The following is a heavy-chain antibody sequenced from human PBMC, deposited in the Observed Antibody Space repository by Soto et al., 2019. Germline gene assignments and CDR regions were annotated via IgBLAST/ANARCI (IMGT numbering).Heavy chain of an antibody. D-gene: IGHD2-15*01. V-gene: IGHV2-26*01. Sequence: QVTLKESGPVLVKPTESLTLTCTVSGFSLSNARMGVSWIRQPRGKALEWLAHIFSNDEKSYSTSLKSRLTISKDTSKSQVVLTMTNMDPVDTATYYCARIVLGYCSGGSCYSVFDYWGQGTLVTVSS. CDR2: IFSNDEK. J-gene: IGHJ4*02. CDR3: ARIVLGYCSGGSCYSVFDY. CDR1: GFSLSNARMG.